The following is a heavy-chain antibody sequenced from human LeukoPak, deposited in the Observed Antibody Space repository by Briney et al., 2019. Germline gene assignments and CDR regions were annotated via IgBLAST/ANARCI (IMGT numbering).Heavy chain of an antibody. J-gene: IGHJ4*02. D-gene: IGHD3-3*01. CDR3: TRHPPTIFGVTN. CDR2: IRSKANSYAT. V-gene: IGHV3-73*01. Sequence: GGSLKLSCAASGFTFSGSAMHWVRQAPGKGLEWVGRIRSKANSYATAYAASVKGRFTISRDDSKNTAYLQMNSLKTEDTAVYYCTRHPPTIFGVTNWGQGTLVTVSS. CDR1: GFTFSGSA.